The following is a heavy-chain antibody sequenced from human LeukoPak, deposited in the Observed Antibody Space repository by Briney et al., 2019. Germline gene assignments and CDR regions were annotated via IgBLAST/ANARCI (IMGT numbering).Heavy chain of an antibody. D-gene: IGHD2-2*01. CDR2: MNPNSGNT. J-gene: IGHJ5*02. CDR1: GYTFTSYD. V-gene: IGHV1-8*01. Sequence: ASVKVSCKASGYTFTSYDINWVRQATGQGLEWMGWMNPNSGNTGYAQKFQGRVTMTRNTSISTAYMELSSLRSEDTAVHYCARGRGYCSSTSCYRNWFDPWGQGTLVTVSS. CDR3: ARGRGYCSSTSCYRNWFDP.